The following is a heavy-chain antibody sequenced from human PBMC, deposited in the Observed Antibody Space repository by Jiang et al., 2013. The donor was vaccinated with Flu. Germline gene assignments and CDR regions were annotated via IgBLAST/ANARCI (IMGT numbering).Heavy chain of an antibody. CDR2: INHSGST. V-gene: IGHV4-34*01. CDR1: GGSFSGYY. J-gene: IGHJ4*02. D-gene: IGHD3-3*01. CDR3: ARGPLAPGVRFLEWYYFDY. Sequence: LLKPSETLSLTCAVYGGSFSGYYWSWIRQPPGKGLEWIGEINHSGSTNYNPSLKSRVTISVDTSKNQFSLKLSSVTAADTAVYYCARGPLAPGVRFLEWYYFDYWGQGTLVT.